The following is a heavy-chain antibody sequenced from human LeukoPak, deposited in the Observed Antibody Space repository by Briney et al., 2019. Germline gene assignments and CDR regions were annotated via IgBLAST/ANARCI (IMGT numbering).Heavy chain of an antibody. CDR3: ARLYSSSSLVLDS. J-gene: IGHJ4*02. CDR2: SGGSRGNT. D-gene: IGHD6-6*01. CDR1: GFTFSNYA. Sequence: QRGGSLRLSCAASGFTFSNYAMNWVRQAPGKGLEWVLASGGSRGNTYYADSVRGRFTISRDNSKNTLYLQMNSLGAEDTAVYYCARLYSSSSLVLDSWGQGTLVTVSS. V-gene: IGHV3-23*01.